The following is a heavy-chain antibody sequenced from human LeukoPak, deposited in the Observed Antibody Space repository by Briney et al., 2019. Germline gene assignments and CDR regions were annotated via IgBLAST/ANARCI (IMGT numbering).Heavy chain of an antibody. CDR1: GFTFTSSA. CDR2: IVVGSGNT. J-gene: IGHJ4*02. D-gene: IGHD3-9*01. V-gene: IGHV1-58*02. CDR3: AAVFDWSYNLYFDY. Sequence: GTSVKVSCKASGFTFTSSAMQWVRQARGQRLEWIGWIVVGSGNTNYAQKFQERVTITRDMSTSTAYMELSSLRSEDTAVYYCAAVFDWSYNLYFDYWGQGTLVTVSS.